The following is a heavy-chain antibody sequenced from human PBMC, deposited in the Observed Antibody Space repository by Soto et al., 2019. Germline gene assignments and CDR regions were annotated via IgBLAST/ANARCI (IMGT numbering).Heavy chain of an antibody. J-gene: IGHJ6*03. CDR2: IIPMLGVA. Sequence: QVQLVQSGAEVKKPGSSVKVSCKASGDTFRNHTITCVRQAPGQGLEWMGRIIPMLGVANYAQKFQGRVTITSDKSTGTAYFELSSLRSADTHVYYCARVAEMGTVTKGDYYYMDCGGKGTTVTVSS. D-gene: IGHD4-17*01. CDR3: ARVAEMGTVTKGDYYYMDC. CDR1: GDTFRNHT. V-gene: IGHV1-69*04.